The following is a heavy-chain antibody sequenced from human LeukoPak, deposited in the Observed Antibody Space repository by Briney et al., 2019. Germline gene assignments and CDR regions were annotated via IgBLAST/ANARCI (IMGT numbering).Heavy chain of an antibody. V-gene: IGHV6-1*01. CDR1: GDSVSSNSAA. D-gene: IGHD6-6*01. CDR2: TYYRSKWYN. J-gene: IGHJ5*02. CDR3: ARDLLVGYSSSSGWFDP. Sequence: SQTLSLTCAISGDSVSSNSAAWNWIRQSPSRGLEWLGRTYYRSKWYNDYAVSVKSRITINPDTSKNQFSLRLNSVTPEDTAVYYCARDLLVGYSSSSGWFDPWGQGTLVTVSS.